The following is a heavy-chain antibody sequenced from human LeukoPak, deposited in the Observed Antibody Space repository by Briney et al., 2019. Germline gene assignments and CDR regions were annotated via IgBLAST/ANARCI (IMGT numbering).Heavy chain of an antibody. D-gene: IGHD2-2*01. Sequence: GGSLRLSCAASGFTLSTYVMSWVRQAPGKGLEWVSIIIDNGGDKVYADPVKGRFAISRDNSKNALYLQMNSLRVEDTAVYYCAKGVGPSAPDARVFEFWGQGTLVTVSS. CDR2: IIDNGGDK. V-gene: IGHV3-23*01. J-gene: IGHJ4*02. CDR3: AKGVGPSAPDARVFEF. CDR1: GFTLSTYV.